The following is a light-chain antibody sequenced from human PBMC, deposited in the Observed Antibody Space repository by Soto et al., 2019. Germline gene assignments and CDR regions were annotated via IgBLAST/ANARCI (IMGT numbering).Light chain of an antibody. CDR1: QSMTTK. J-gene: IGKJ4*01. CDR3: QPYNNWPLT. CDR2: GAF. Sequence: EIVMTQSPATLSVSPRELVTLAFMASQSMTTKLAWYQQKPGQAPRLLIHGAFTRATGVPTRFSGSRSGAEFTLTINSLQSEDFAVYYCQPYNNWPLTFGGGTKVDIK. V-gene: IGKV3-15*01.